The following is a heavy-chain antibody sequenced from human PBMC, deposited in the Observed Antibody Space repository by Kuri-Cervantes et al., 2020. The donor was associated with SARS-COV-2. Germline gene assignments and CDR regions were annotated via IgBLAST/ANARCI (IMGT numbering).Heavy chain of an antibody. J-gene: IGHJ4*02. CDR3: VKGGGPRSDIPLDY. CDR1: GFTFSSYG. CDR2: ISYDGSNK. V-gene: IGHV3-30*18. Sequence: GGSLRLSCAASGFTFSSYGMHWVRQAPGKGLEWVAVISYDGSNKYYADTVKGRFTISRDNSKNPLYLQMNSLRAEDTAVYYCVKGGGPRSDIPLDYWGQGTLVTVSS. D-gene: IGHD1-26*01.